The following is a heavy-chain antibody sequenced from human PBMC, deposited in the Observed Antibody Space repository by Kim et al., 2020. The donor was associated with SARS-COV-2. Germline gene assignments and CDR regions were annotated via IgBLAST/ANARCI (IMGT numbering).Heavy chain of an antibody. CDR2: ISAYNGNT. CDR1: GYTFTSYG. CDR3: ARDTRYCSGGSCFRFWFDP. J-gene: IGHJ5*02. D-gene: IGHD2-15*01. Sequence: ASVKVSCKASGYTFTSYGISWVRQAPGQGLEWMGWISAYNGNTNYAQKLQGRVTMTTDTSTSTAYMELRSLRSDDTAVYYCARDTRYCSGGSCFRFWFDPWGQGTLVTVSS. V-gene: IGHV1-18*01.